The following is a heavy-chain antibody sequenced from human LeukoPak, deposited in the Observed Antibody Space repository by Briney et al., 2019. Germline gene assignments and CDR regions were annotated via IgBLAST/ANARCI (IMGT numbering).Heavy chain of an antibody. J-gene: IGHJ4*02. CDR2: IKQDGSEK. D-gene: IGHD5-12*01. V-gene: IGHV3-7*05. CDR3: ARPLYSGYDYYFDY. Sequence: PGRSLRLSCAASGFTFSSNWMSWVRQAPGKGLEWVANIKQDGSEKYYVDSVKGRFTISRDNAKKSLYLQMNSLRAEDTAVYYCARPLYSGYDYYFDYWGQGTLVTVSS. CDR1: GFTFSSNW.